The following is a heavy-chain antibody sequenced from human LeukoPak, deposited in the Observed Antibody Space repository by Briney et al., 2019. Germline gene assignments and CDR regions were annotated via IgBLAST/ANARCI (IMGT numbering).Heavy chain of an antibody. CDR1: GFTFSSYS. CDR2: ISSSSSYI. J-gene: IGHJ4*02. D-gene: IGHD3-22*01. Sequence: GGSLRLSCAASGFTFSSYSMNWVRKAPGRGLEWVSSISSSSSYIYYADSVKGRFTISRDNAKNSLYLQMNSLRAEDTAVYYCARARTYYYDSSGASSFDYWGQGTLVTVSS. CDR3: ARARTYYYDSSGASSFDY. V-gene: IGHV3-21*01.